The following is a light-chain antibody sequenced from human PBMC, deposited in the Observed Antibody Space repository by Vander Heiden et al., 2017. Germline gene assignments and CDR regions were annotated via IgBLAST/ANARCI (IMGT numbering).Light chain of an antibody. V-gene: IGLV1-44*01. CDR2: SNN. CDR1: ISHIASHT. Sequence: HSVATPPPPPPLPSGHRVTFAFSVSISHIASHTLNWYQHHPGSAPQLLIYSNNQRPSGVPDRFSGSKSGTSGSLAISGLRSEDEDEYFCATWDDSLNGPVFGGGTKLTIL. CDR3: ATWDDSLNGPV. J-gene: IGLJ2*01.